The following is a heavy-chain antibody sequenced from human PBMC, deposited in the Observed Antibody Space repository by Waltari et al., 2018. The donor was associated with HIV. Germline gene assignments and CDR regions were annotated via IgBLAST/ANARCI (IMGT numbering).Heavy chain of an antibody. V-gene: IGHV1-2*02. J-gene: IGHJ4*02. CDR3: ASVTDSGTALAN. D-gene: IGHD3-10*01. CDR2: INPNSRET. CDR1: GYTFHAYF. Sequence: QVHLVQSGAEVKKPGSSARVSCKTSGYTFHAYFFYWVRQAPGRALEWVGMINPNSRETKSAQRLEGRVTLTRDLSTSTGYMELSRLTPDDTAVYYCASVTDSGTALANWGQGTLISVSS.